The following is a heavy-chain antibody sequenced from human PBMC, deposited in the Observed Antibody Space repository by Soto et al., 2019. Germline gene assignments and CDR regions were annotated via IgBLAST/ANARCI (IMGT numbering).Heavy chain of an antibody. V-gene: IGHV3-33*01. CDR1: GFTFSSYG. J-gene: IGHJ3*02. CDR2: IWYDGSNK. D-gene: IGHD4-17*01. Sequence: GGSLRLSCAPSGFTFSSYGMHWARQAPGKGLEWVAVIWYDGSNKVYADSVKGRFTISRDDSKNTLYLQMNSLRAEDTAVYYCARDLSGDYGALDTWGQGTMVTVSS. CDR3: ARDLSGDYGALDT.